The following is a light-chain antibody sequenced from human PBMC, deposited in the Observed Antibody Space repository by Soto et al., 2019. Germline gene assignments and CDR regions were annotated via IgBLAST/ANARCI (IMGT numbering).Light chain of an antibody. CDR1: QSLLHSNGYNY. CDR3: MQALQTPRT. CDR2: LGS. J-gene: IGKJ2*01. V-gene: IGKV2-28*01. Sequence: DIVMTQSPLSLPVTPGEPASISCRSSQSLLHSNGYNYLDWYLQKPGQSPQLLIYLGSNQASGVPDRFSGSGSSTGFTLKISRVEAEDVGVYYCMQALQTPRTFGQGTKV.